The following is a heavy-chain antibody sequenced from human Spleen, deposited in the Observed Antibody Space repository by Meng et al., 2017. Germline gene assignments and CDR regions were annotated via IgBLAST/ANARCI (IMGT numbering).Heavy chain of an antibody. D-gene: IGHD5-18*01. V-gene: IGHV4-34*01. CDR3: ARGIRGYSYAYDY. Sequence: QVQLQQWGAGRLKPSETLSLPCGVYGGSFSGYYWTWIRQPPGKGLEWIGEINHNGSTNYNPSLKSRVTISVDTSKNQFSLKLSSVTAADTAVYYCARGIRGYSYAYDYWGQGTLVTVSS. J-gene: IGHJ4*02. CDR1: GGSFSGYY. CDR2: INHNGST.